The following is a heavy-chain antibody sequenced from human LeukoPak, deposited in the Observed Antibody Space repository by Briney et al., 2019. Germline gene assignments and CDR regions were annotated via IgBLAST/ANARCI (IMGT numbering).Heavy chain of an antibody. Sequence: GGSLRLSCVASGFNFNTYTINWVRQAPGKGLEWVSSISSSNDYIYYADSVKGRFTISRDNARNSLFLQMNSLRAEDTAVYYCARVRDTPGGFLEWLSTDGAFDTWGQGTMVTVSS. V-gene: IGHV3-21*01. CDR3: ARVRDTPGGFLEWLSTDGAFDT. CDR1: GFNFNTYT. J-gene: IGHJ3*02. D-gene: IGHD3-3*01. CDR2: ISSSNDYI.